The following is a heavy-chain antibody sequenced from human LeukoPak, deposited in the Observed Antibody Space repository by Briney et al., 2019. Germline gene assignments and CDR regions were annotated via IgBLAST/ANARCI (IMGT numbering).Heavy chain of an antibody. J-gene: IGHJ5*02. D-gene: IGHD3-16*01. Sequence: PSETLSLTCTVSGGSIGSYYWTWIRQPPGKGLEWIGYVYTSGSTNYSPSLKSRVTISMDTSKNQISLKLTSVTAADTAVYYCARPKGGLGYNWLDPWGQGTLVTVSS. CDR2: VYTSGST. CDR1: GGSIGSYY. CDR3: ARPKGGLGYNWLDP. V-gene: IGHV4-4*09.